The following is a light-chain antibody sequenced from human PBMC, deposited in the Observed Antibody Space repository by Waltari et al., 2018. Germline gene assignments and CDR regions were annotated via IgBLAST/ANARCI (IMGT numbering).Light chain of an antibody. V-gene: IGLV2-23*02. J-gene: IGLJ3*02. CDR3: CSYEADGIVM. CDR1: RTDIGGYNL. Sequence: QSALTQPASVSGSPGQSVTISCTGTRTDIGGYNLVSWYQQHPGKAPTLIIYEVNKRPSGISSRFSCSKYCNTASLIISGVQDEDEADYYCCSYEADGIVMFGGGTKL. CDR2: EVN.